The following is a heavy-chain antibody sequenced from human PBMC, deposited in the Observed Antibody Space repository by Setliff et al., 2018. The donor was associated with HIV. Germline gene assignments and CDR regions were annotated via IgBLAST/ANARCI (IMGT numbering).Heavy chain of an antibody. D-gene: IGHD3-22*01. V-gene: IGHV4-61*09. J-gene: IGHJ5*02. CDR3: ARDRRYYDSSGYWYNWFDP. CDR2: ISTSGST. Sequence: KPSETLSLTCTVSGGSISSGSYYWSWIRQPAGKGLEWIGHISTSGSTNYNPSLKSRVTISVDTSKNQFSLKLSSVTAADTAVYYCARDRRYYDSSGYWYNWFDPWGQGTLVTVS. CDR1: GGSISSGSYY.